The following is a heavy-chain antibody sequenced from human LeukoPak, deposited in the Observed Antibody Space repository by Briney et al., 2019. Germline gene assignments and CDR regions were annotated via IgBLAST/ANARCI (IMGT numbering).Heavy chain of an antibody. J-gene: IGHJ4*02. Sequence: SETLSLTCTVSGGSISSGDYYWSWIRQPPGKGLEWIGYIYYSGSTYYNPSLKSRVTISVDTSKNQFSLKLSSVTAADTAVYYCATPYYYDSSGYYGFDYWGQGTLIIVSS. CDR2: IYYSGST. D-gene: IGHD3-22*01. CDR3: ATPYYYDSSGYYGFDY. CDR1: GGSISSGDYY. V-gene: IGHV4-30-4*01.